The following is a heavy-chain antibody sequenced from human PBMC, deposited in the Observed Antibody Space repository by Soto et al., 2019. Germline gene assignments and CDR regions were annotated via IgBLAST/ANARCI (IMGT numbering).Heavy chain of an antibody. CDR2: IYSGGST. CDR1: GFTVSSNY. D-gene: IGHD2-15*01. J-gene: IGHJ6*02. Sequence: EVQLVESGGGLVQPGGSLRLSCAASGFTVSSNYMSWVRQAPGKGLEWVSVIYSGGSTYYADSVKGRFTISRHNSKNTLYLQMNSLRAEDTAVYYCASEGYCSGGSCYSEGDYYYYGMDVWGQRTTVTVSS. V-gene: IGHV3-53*04. CDR3: ASEGYCSGGSCYSEGDYYYYGMDV.